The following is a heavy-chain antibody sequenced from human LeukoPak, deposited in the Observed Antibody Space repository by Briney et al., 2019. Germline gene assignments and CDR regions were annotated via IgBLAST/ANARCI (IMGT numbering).Heavy chain of an antibody. CDR1: GGSISGYY. CDR3: ARAYGDYGAWFDP. CDR2: IYSSGST. J-gene: IGHJ5*02. D-gene: IGHD4-17*01. Sequence: PSETLSLTCTVSGGSISGYYWTWIRQSAGQGLEWIGRIYSSGSTNYNPSLRSRVTMSVDASKNQFSLNLSSVTAADTAMYYCARAYGDYGAWFDPWGQGTLVIISS. V-gene: IGHV4-4*07.